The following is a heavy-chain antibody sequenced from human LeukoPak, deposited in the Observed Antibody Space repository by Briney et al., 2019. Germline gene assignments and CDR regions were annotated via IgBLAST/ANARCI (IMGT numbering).Heavy chain of an antibody. J-gene: IGHJ4*02. Sequence: SETLSLTCAVSGVSFDDYYWAWVRQTPGKGLEWIGEINHSGYTNDSPSLKSRVTISVDTSKNQFSLQLSSVTAADTAVYFCARDRSHNWAYFDYWGQGILVIVSS. CDR2: INHSGYT. D-gene: IGHD1-20*01. CDR1: GVSFDDYY. CDR3: ARDRSHNWAYFDY. V-gene: IGHV4-34*01.